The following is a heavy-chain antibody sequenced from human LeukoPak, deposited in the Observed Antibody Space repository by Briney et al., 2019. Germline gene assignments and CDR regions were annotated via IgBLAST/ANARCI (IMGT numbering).Heavy chain of an antibody. J-gene: IGHJ6*03. V-gene: IGHV3-30*04. Sequence: GGSLRLSCAASGFTFSSYAMHWVRQAPGKGLEWVAVISYDGSNKYHADSVKGRFTISRDNSKNTLYLQMNSLRAEDTAVYYCARSGRGVDSFYFYMDVWGKGTTVTVSS. D-gene: IGHD3-10*01. CDR1: GFTFSSYA. CDR2: ISYDGSNK. CDR3: ARSGRGVDSFYFYMDV.